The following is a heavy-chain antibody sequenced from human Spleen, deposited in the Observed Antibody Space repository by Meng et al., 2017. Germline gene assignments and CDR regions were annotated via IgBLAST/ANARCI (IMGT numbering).Heavy chain of an antibody. V-gene: IGHV1-18*01. Sequence: ASVKVSCKASGYTFTSYAMNWVRQAPGQGLKWMGWISTYNGKTNYAQKYQGRVTMTTDTSTNTAYMELGNLRSDDTAVYYCARDCSAYYYGSGCGMDVWGQGTTVTVSS. D-gene: IGHD3-10*01. J-gene: IGHJ6*01. CDR2: ISTYNGKT. CDR3: ARDCSAYYYGSGCGMDV. CDR1: GYTFTSYA.